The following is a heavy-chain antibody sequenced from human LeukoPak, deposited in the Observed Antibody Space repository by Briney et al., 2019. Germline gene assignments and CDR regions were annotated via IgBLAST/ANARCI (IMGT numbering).Heavy chain of an antibody. CDR3: ARDRNTAMCDY. V-gene: IGHV3-53*01. CDR1: GFTVSSNY. J-gene: IGHJ4*02. Sequence: GGPLRLSCAASGFTVSSNYMSWVRQAPGKGLEWVSVIYSGGSTYYADSVKGRFTISRDNSKNTLYLQMNSLRGEDTAVYFCARDRNTAMCDYWGQGTLVTVSS. D-gene: IGHD5-18*01. CDR2: IYSGGST.